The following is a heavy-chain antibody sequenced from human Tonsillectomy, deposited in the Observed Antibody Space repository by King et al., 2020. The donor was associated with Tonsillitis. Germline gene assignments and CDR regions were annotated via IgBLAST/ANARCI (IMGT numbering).Heavy chain of an antibody. CDR3: AQVGGSSWYYFDY. Sequence: VQLVESGGGLVQPGGSLRLSCAASGFTFSNYAMSWVRQAPGKGLEWVSAISASGGSTNYAGSVKGRFTISRDNSKNTLSLQMNSLRAEDTATYYCAQVGGSSWYYFDYWGQGARVTVSS. CDR2: ISASGGST. J-gene: IGHJ4*02. V-gene: IGHV3-23*04. CDR1: GFTFSNYA. D-gene: IGHD6-13*01.